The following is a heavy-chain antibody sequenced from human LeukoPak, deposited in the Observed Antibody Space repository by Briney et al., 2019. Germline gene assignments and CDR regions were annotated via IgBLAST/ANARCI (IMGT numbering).Heavy chain of an antibody. V-gene: IGHV1-2*04. J-gene: IGHJ4*02. CDR3: ARDLASTSNWEFDY. CDR2: MNPNSGDT. Sequence: ASVRVSCXASGYTFAGYFIHWVRQAPGQGLEWMGRMNPNSGDTEYAPKFQGWVTMTRDTSISTAYVEVRRLISDDTAVYYCARDLASTSNWEFDYWGQGTLVIVSS. CDR1: GYTFAGYF. D-gene: IGHD1-26*01.